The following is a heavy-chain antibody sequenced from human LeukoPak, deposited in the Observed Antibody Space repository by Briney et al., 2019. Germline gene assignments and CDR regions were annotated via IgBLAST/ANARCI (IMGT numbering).Heavy chain of an antibody. D-gene: IGHD3-22*01. CDR1: GFAFSRFA. CDR3: AKDANYYDSSGFFIPFDY. CDR2: ISGNGHQT. J-gene: IGHJ4*02. V-gene: IGHV3-23*01. Sequence: PGGSLRLSCSASGFAFSRFAMTWVRHRRGKGLDWVSTISGNGHQTYYGDSVKGRFSVSRDNSKNILYLQMDSLRADDSALYYCAKDANYYDSSGFFIPFDYWGRGTLVTVSS.